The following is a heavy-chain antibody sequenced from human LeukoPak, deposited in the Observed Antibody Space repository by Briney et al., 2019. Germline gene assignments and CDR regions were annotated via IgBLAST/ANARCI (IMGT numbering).Heavy chain of an antibody. CDR1: GYTFTSYD. Sequence: ASVKVSCKASGYTFTSYDINWVRQATGQGLEWMEWMNPNSGNTGYAQKFQGRVTMTRNTSISTAYMELSSLRSEDTAVYYCARVAGTTQWLAGFDPWGQGTLVTVSS. J-gene: IGHJ5*02. V-gene: IGHV1-8*01. CDR3: ARVAGTTQWLAGFDP. D-gene: IGHD6-19*01. CDR2: MNPNSGNT.